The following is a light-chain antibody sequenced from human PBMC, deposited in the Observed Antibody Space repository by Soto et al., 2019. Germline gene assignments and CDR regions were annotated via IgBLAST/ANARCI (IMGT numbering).Light chain of an antibody. Sequence: SALTQPRSVSGSPGQSLTISCTGTNSDVDDYRYVSWYQQFPGKAPKLVIYGVNQRPSGVPNRFSASNSDNTASLTISGLQAEDEADYYCCSYVTTPEIFGTGTKLTVL. CDR3: CSYVTTPEI. CDR1: NSDVDDYRY. V-gene: IGLV2-11*01. J-gene: IGLJ1*01. CDR2: GVN.